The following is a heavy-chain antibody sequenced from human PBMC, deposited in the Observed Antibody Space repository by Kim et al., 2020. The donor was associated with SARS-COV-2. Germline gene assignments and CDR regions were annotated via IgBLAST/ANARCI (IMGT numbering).Heavy chain of an antibody. CDR1: GFTFSNAW. Sequence: GGSLRLSWAASGFTFSNAWMSWVRQAPGKGLEWVGRIKSKTDGGTTDYAAPVKGRFTISRDDSKNTLYLQMNSLKTEDTAVYYCTTGRLYDYVWGSYRYTYYFDYWDQGTLVTVSS. CDR3: TTGRLYDYVWGSYRYTYYFDY. D-gene: IGHD3-16*02. J-gene: IGHJ4*02. V-gene: IGHV3-15*01. CDR2: IKSKTDGGTT.